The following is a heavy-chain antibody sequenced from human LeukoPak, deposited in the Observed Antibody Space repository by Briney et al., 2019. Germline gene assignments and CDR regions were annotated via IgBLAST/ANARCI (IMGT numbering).Heavy chain of an antibody. J-gene: IGHJ5*02. D-gene: IGHD5-18*01. CDR2: IIPIFGTA. Sequence: GASVKVSCKASGYTFTSYSISWVRQAPGQGLEWMGGIIPIFGTANYAQKFQGRVTITTDESTSTAYMELSSLRSEDTAVYYCARVVDTAMVPGWFDPWGQGTLVTVSS. V-gene: IGHV1-69*05. CDR1: GYTFTSYS. CDR3: ARVVDTAMVPGWFDP.